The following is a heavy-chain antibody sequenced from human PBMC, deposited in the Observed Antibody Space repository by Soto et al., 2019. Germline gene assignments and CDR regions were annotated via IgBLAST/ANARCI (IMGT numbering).Heavy chain of an antibody. CDR3: ARGLYGSGSYYKLSFDY. Sequence: SVKVSCKASGGTFSSYAISWVRQAPGQGLEWMGGIIPIFGTANYAQKFQGRVTITADESTSTAYMELSSLRSEDTAVYSCARGLYGSGSYYKLSFDYWGQGTLVTVSS. J-gene: IGHJ4*02. CDR2: IIPIFGTA. CDR1: GGTFSSYA. D-gene: IGHD3-10*01. V-gene: IGHV1-69*13.